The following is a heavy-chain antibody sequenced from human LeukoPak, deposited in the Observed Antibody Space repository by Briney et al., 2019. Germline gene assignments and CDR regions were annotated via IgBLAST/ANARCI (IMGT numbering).Heavy chain of an antibody. V-gene: IGHV3-11*01. CDR3: TREGEYSNSWYYFDY. J-gene: IGHJ4*02. CDR1: GFTFNNYY. CDR2: ISSTGRTI. Sequence: GGSLRLSCAASGFTFNNYYMSWIRQAPGKGLEWVSYISSTGRTIYYADSVKGRFTISRDNAKNSMYLQMNSLRAEDTAMYYCTREGEYSNSWYYFDYWGQGTLVTVSS. D-gene: IGHD6-13*01.